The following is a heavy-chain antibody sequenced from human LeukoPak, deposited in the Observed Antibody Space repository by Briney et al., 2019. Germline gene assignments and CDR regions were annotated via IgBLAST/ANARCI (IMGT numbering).Heavy chain of an antibody. J-gene: IGHJ4*02. Sequence: GGSLRLSCAASGFTFSSYSMNWVRQAPGKGLEWVSSISSSSSYIYYADSVKGRFTISRDNAKNSLFLQVNSLRAEDTAVYYCARVLGRQLAQGVDYWGQGTLVTVS. CDR3: ARVLGRQLAQGVDY. V-gene: IGHV3-21*01. CDR2: ISSSSSYI. D-gene: IGHD2-2*01. CDR1: GFTFSSYS.